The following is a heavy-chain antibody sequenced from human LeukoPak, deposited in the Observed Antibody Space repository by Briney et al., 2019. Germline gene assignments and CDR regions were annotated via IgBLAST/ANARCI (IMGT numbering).Heavy chain of an antibody. V-gene: IGHV3-64D*06. Sequence: GGSLRLSCSASGFILRSHAMHWVRQAPGKGLEYVSRISDNGGSTYYADSVKGRFAISRDNSKNTLYLQMSSLRAVDTAVYYCVKDNEAGGSPFDRWGQGTLVTVSS. D-gene: IGHD1-1*01. CDR2: ISDNGGST. CDR3: VKDNEAGGSPFDR. CDR1: GFILRSHA. J-gene: IGHJ4*02.